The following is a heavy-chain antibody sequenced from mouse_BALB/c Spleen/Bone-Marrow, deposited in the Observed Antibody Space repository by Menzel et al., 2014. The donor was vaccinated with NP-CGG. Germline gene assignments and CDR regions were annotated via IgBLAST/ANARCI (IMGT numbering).Heavy chain of an antibody. Sequence: VQLQQPGPELVKPGASVKVSCKASGYAFTSYNIYWVKQSHGKSLEWIRYIDPYNGDTNYNQKFKVKATLTVDKSSSTAYMHLNSLTSEDSAVYYCASCGNYEAWFAYWGQGTLVTVSA. V-gene: IGHV1S135*01. J-gene: IGHJ3*01. CDR1: GYAFTSYN. D-gene: IGHD2-1*01. CDR2: IDPYNGDT. CDR3: ASCGNYEAWFAY.